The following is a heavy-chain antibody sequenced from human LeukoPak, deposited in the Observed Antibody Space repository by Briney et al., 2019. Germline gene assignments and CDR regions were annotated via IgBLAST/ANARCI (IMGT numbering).Heavy chain of an antibody. CDR1: GFTFSSYE. D-gene: IGHD3-10*01. J-gene: IGHJ4*02. V-gene: IGHV3-48*03. Sequence: PGGSLRLSCAASGFTFSSYEMNWVRQAPGKVLEWVSYISSSGSTIYYEDSVKGRFTISRDNAKNSLYLQMNSLRAEDTAVYYCARDAMVRGVISRWDYWGQGTLVTVSS. CDR3: ARDAMVRGVISRWDY. CDR2: ISSSGSTI.